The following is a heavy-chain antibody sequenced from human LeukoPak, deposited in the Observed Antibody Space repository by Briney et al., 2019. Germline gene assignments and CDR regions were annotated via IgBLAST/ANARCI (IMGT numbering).Heavy chain of an antibody. Sequence: GGSLRLSCAASGFTFSSYAMSWVRQAPGKGLEWVSAISGSGGSTYYADSVKGRFTISRDNSKNTLYLQMNSLRAEDTAVYYCADGATGHYYYYYMDVWGKGTTVTVSS. CDR3: ADGATGHYYYYYMDV. CDR2: ISGSGGST. J-gene: IGHJ6*03. D-gene: IGHD1-26*01. CDR1: GFTFSSYA. V-gene: IGHV3-23*01.